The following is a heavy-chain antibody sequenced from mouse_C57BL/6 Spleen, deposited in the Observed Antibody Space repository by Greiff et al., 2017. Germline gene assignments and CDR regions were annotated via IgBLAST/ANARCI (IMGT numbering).Heavy chain of an antibody. CDR1: GYAFSSYW. J-gene: IGHJ1*03. CDR3: ARDGRLRLAPYWYFDV. Sequence: QVQLQQSGAELVKPGASVKISCKASGYAFSSYWMNWVKQRPGQGLEWIGQIYPGGGDTNYNGKVKGKATLTADKSSSTAYMQRSSLTSEDSAVYFCARDGRLRLAPYWYFDVWGTGTTVTVSS. CDR2: IYPGGGDT. D-gene: IGHD2-4*01. V-gene: IGHV1-80*01.